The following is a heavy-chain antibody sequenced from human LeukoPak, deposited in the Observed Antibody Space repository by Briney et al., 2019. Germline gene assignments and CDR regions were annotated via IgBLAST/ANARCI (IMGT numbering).Heavy chain of an antibody. Sequence: PGGSLRLSCAASGFTFSSYAMSWVRQAPGKGLEWVPAISGSGGSTYYADSVKGRFTISRDNSKNTLYLQMNSLRAEDTAVYYCAKDREYQLPPMGFDPWGQGTLVTVSS. CDR3: AKDREYQLPPMGFDP. D-gene: IGHD2-2*01. CDR1: GFTFSSYA. CDR2: ISGSGGST. J-gene: IGHJ5*02. V-gene: IGHV3-23*01.